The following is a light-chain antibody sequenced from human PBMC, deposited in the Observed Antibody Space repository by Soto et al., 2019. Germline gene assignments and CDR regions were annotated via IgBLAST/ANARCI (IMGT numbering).Light chain of an antibody. CDR2: KAS. CDR1: QSISSW. Sequence: DIQMTQSPSTLSASVGDRVTITCRACQSISSWLAWYQQKPGKAPKLLIYKASSLESGVPSRFSGSGSGTEFTLTISSLQPDDFATYYCQQYNSYPCTFGQGTKLEIK. J-gene: IGKJ2*02. CDR3: QQYNSYPCT. V-gene: IGKV1-5*03.